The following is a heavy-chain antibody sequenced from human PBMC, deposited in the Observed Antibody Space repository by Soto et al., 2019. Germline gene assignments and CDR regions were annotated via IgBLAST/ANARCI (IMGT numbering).Heavy chain of an antibody. CDR1: GDSVSSGAYY. J-gene: IGHJ5*02. CDR3: ARANIAAAGTIFDP. Sequence: QVKLQESGPGLVKPSETLSLTCSVSGDSVSSGAYYWSWVRQPPGKGLEWIGYIYYNAITNYNPSLKSRVTILVDTSKGEISLTLNSVTAADTAVYYCARANIAAAGTIFDPWGQGVLVTVSA. CDR2: IYYNAIT. V-gene: IGHV4-61*08. D-gene: IGHD6-13*01.